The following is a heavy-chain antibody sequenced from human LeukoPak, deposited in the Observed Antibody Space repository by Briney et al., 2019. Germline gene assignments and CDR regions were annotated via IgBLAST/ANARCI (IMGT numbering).Heavy chain of an antibody. CDR1: GFTFSSYW. CDR3: ARGQWLAPGSAFDI. Sequence: GGSLRLSCAASGFTFSSYWMSWVRQAPGKGLEWLANIKQDGSEKYYVDSVKGRFTISRDNAKNSLYLQMNSLRAEDTAVYYCARGQWLAPGSAFDIWGQGTMVTVSS. D-gene: IGHD6-19*01. J-gene: IGHJ3*02. V-gene: IGHV3-7*01. CDR2: IKQDGSEK.